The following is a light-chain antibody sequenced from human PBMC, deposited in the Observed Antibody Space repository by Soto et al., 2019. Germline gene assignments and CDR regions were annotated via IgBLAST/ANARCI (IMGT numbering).Light chain of an antibody. CDR2: NNN. CDR3: ATWDDSLYGMV. V-gene: IGLV1-44*01. Sequence: QSVLTQPPSASGTPGQRVTISCSGSNSNIGRNPVNWYLQLPATAPKLLIYNNNQRPSGVPDRVSGSKSGTSASLTISGLQSDDEADYYCATWDDSLYGMVFGGGTQLTVL. J-gene: IGLJ7*01. CDR1: NSNIGRNP.